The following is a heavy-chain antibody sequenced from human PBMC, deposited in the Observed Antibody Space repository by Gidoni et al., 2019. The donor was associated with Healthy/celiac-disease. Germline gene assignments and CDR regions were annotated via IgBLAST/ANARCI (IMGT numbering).Heavy chain of an antibody. CDR2: INPSGGST. V-gene: IGHV1-46*03. Sequence: QVQLVQSGAEVKKPGASVQVSCKASGYTFTSYYMHWVRQAPGQGLEWMGIINPSGGSTSYAQKFQGRVTMTRDTSTSTVYMELSSLRSEDTAVYYCARAEVGATLLLDAFDIWGQGTMVTVSS. CDR1: GYTFTSYY. D-gene: IGHD1-26*01. J-gene: IGHJ3*02. CDR3: ARAEVGATLLLDAFDI.